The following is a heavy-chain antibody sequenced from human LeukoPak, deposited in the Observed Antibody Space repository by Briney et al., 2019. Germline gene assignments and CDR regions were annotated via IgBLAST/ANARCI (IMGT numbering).Heavy chain of an antibody. Sequence: SVKVSCKASGGTFSSYAISWVRQAPGQGLEWMGGIIPIFGTANYAQKFQGRVTITADESTSTAYMELSSLRSEDTAVYYCARVPGIAAAGTPYFDYWGQGTLVTVTS. CDR2: IIPIFGTA. J-gene: IGHJ4*02. V-gene: IGHV1-69*13. CDR1: GGTFSSYA. CDR3: ARVPGIAAAGTPYFDY. D-gene: IGHD6-13*01.